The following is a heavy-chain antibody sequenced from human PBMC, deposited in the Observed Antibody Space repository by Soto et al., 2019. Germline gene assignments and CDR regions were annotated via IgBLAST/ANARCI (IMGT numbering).Heavy chain of an antibody. CDR1: GGSVSGYY. J-gene: IGHJ4*02. V-gene: IGHV4-34*01. CDR3: ARATYDYVWGSYRPPRQTHYFDY. CDR2: INHSGGT. Sequence: SETLSLACAVYGGSVSGYYWSWIRQPPGKGLEWIGEINHSGGTNYNPSLKSRVTISVDTSKNQFSLKLSSVTAADTAVYYCARATYDYVWGSYRPPRQTHYFDYWGQGTLVTVS. D-gene: IGHD3-16*02.